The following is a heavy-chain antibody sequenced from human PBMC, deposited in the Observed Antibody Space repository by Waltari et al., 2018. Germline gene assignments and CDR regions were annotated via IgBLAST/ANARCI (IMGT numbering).Heavy chain of an antibody. V-gene: IGHV3-53*01. CDR2: IYSGGST. J-gene: IGHJ4*02. Sequence: EVQLVESGGGLIQPGGSLRLSCAASGFTVSSNYMSWVRQAPGKGLEWVSVIYSGGSTYDADSVKGRFTISRDNSKNTLYLQMNSLRAEDMAVDYCARDLGGSMVQGGLDYWGQGTLVTVSS. CDR1: GFTVSSNY. CDR3: ARDLGGSMVQGGLDY. D-gene: IGHD3-10*01.